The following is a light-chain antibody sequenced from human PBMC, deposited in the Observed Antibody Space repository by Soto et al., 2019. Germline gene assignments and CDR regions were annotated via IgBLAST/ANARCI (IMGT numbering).Light chain of an antibody. J-gene: IGLJ1*01. V-gene: IGLV2-14*03. Sequence: QSALTQHGSVSWSPGHSITIADSGTSSDIGAYDYVSWYQQHPGRAPKLIIYEVSHRFSGLSYRFSGSKSGNTASLTISGLQAEDEGDYYCTSFAPGRIYVFGSGTKVTVL. CDR2: EVS. CDR3: TSFAPGRIYV. CDR1: SSDIGAYDY.